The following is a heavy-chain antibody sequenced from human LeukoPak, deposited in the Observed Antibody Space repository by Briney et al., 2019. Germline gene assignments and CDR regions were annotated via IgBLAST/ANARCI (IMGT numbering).Heavy chain of an antibody. CDR2: INPSGGST. CDR1: GYTFTSYY. CDR3: AKHRYYGSGSHDAFDI. V-gene: IGHV1-46*01. J-gene: IGHJ3*02. D-gene: IGHD3-10*01. Sequence: GASVKVSCKASGYTFTSYYMHWVRQAPGQGLEWMGIINPSGGSTSYAQKFQGRVTMTRDMSTSTVYMELSSLRSEDTAVYYCAKHRYYGSGSHDAFDIWGQGTMVTVSS.